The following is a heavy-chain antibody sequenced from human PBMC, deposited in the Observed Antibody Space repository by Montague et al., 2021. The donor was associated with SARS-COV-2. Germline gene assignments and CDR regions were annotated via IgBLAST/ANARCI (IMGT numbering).Heavy chain of an antibody. D-gene: IGHD3-16*01. V-gene: IGHV4-59*01. J-gene: IGHJ4*02. CDR2: IYYSEGT. CDR3: ARGGESSVLERPRDY. CDR1: GGSISSYY. Sequence: SETLSLTCTVSGGSISSYYWSWIRQPPGKGLEWVGYIYYSEGTNYNPSLKSRVTISVDTSKNQFSLKLSSVTAADTAVYYCARGGESSVLERPRDYWGQGTLVPVSS.